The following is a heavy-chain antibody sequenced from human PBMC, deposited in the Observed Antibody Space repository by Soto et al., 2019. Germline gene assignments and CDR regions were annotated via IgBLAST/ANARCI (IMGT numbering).Heavy chain of an antibody. Sequence: GGSLRLSCAASGFTFSSYGMHWVRQAPGEGLEWVAVISYDGSNKYYADSVKGRFTISRDNSKNTLYLQMNSLRAEDTAVYYCAKTSRGGYSYGRYYGMDVWGQGTTVTVSS. J-gene: IGHJ6*02. CDR3: AKTSRGGYSYGRYYGMDV. D-gene: IGHD5-18*01. CDR1: GFTFSSYG. V-gene: IGHV3-30*18. CDR2: ISYDGSNK.